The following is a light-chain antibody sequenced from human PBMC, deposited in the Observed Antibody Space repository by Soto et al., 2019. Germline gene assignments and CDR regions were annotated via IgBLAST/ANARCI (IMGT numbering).Light chain of an antibody. Sequence: EIVLTHTPSTLSLYPGERATLSCRASQSVSTYLAWYQQKPGQAPRLLIYDASKRATGIPARFSGSGSGADFTLTISSLQPEDFAVYYCQQRSNWPITFGQGTRLEIK. CDR2: DAS. CDR1: QSVSTY. J-gene: IGKJ5*01. CDR3: QQRSNWPIT. V-gene: IGKV3-11*01.